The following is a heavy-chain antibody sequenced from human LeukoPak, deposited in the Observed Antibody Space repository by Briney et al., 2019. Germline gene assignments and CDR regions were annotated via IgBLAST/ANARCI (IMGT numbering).Heavy chain of an antibody. D-gene: IGHD2/OR15-2a*01. Sequence: PGGSLRLSCAASGFTFSSYSMNWVRQAPGKGLEWVSSISSSSSYIYYADSVKRRFTISRDNAKNSLYLQVNSLRAEDTAVYYCARAFGRSSDYMDVWGKGTTVTVSS. CDR1: GFTFSSYS. J-gene: IGHJ6*03. V-gene: IGHV3-21*01. CDR3: ARAFGRSSDYMDV. CDR2: ISSSSSYI.